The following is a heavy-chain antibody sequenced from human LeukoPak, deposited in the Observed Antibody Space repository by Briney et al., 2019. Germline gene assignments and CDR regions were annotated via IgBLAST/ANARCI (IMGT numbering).Heavy chain of an antibody. CDR3: VRDPQYCSGGSCYLSRHDAFDI. V-gene: IGHV1-2*02. J-gene: IGHJ3*02. Sequence: ASVKVSCKASGYTFTGYYMHWVRQAPGQGLEWMGWINPNSGGTNYAKKFQGRVTMTRDTSISTAYMELSRLRSDDTAVYYCVRDPQYCSGGSCYLSRHDAFDIWGQGTMVTVSS. CDR2: INPNSGGT. CDR1: GYTFTGYY. D-gene: IGHD2-15*01.